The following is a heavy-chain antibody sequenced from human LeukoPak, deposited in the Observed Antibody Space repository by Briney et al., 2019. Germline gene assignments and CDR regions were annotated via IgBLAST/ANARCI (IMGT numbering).Heavy chain of an antibody. CDR2: IRNKASSYTT. CDR1: GFTFSDHY. J-gene: IGHJ4*02. Sequence: GGSLRLSCAASGFTFSDHYMDWGRQAPGKGLEWVGRIRNKASSYTTDYAASVKGRFTISRDDSKNSLYLQMNSLKTEDTAVYYCARARYCAVGTCYKDYWGQGTLVTASS. V-gene: IGHV3-72*01. CDR3: ARARYCAVGTCYKDY. D-gene: IGHD2-15*01.